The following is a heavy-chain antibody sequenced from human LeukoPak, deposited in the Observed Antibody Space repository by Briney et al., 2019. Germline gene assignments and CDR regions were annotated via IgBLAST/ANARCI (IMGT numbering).Heavy chain of an antibody. J-gene: IGHJ3*02. V-gene: IGHV3-15*01. CDR2: VKSKADDGTT. D-gene: IGHD3-10*01. Sequence: GSLRLSCEASGFSFTNTWMSWVRQAPGKGLEWVGRVKSKADDGTTDYAAPVQGRFTISRDDSKNTLSLQMNSLKTEDTAVHYCATEGGSGSYYGDDAFDMWGQGTMVTVSS. CDR3: ATEGGSGSYYGDDAFDM. CDR1: GFSFTNTW.